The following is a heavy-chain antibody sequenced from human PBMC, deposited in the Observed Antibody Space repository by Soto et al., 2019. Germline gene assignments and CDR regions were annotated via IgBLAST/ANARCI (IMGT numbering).Heavy chain of an antibody. CDR3: ARETGGRYYYGMDV. Sequence: LRLSCAVSGFTVSSNHMSWVRQAPGKGLEWVSVIYSGGSTNYADSVKGRFTISRDNSKNTLYLQMNSLRAEDTAMYYCARETGGRYYYGMDVWGQGTTVTVSS. CDR1: GFTVSSNH. CDR2: IYSGGST. J-gene: IGHJ6*02. D-gene: IGHD1-1*01. V-gene: IGHV3-53*01.